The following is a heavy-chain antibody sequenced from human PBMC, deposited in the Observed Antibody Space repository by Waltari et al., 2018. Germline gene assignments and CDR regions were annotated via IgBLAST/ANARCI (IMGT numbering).Heavy chain of an antibody. CDR2: INPNSGGT. D-gene: IGHD6-6*01. V-gene: IGHV1-2*06. Sequence: QVQLVQSGAEVKKHAASVKVSCKAPGDTFTGIYIHWARQAPGQGREWMGRINPNSGGTNYAQKFQGRVTMTRDTSISTAYMELSRLRSDDTAVYYCARVLKLAARLDYWGQGTLVTVSS. CDR1: GDTFTGIY. J-gene: IGHJ4*02. CDR3: ARVLKLAARLDY.